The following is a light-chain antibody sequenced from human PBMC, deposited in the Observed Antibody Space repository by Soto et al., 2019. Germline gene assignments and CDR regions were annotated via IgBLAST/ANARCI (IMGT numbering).Light chain of an antibody. V-gene: IGKV3-20*01. J-gene: IGKJ1*01. CDR1: QSVSNKY. Sequence: FELMRSPGTLSLYQWESATLSCRASQSVSNKYLAWYQQKPGHATRLLIYGASNRAAGIPDRCSGSGSGTDFTLTISRLEPEDFAVYYCQQYGSSGTFGQGTKVDIK. CDR2: GAS. CDR3: QQYGSSGT.